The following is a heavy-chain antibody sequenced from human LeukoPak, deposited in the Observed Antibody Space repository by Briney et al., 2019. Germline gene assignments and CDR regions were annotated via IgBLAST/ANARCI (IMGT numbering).Heavy chain of an antibody. V-gene: IGHV4-34*01. J-gene: IGHJ3*02. CDR2: INHSGST. Sequence: PSETLSLTCAVYGGSFSGYYWSWIRQPPGKGLEWIGEINHSGSTNYNPSLKSRVTISVDTSKNQFSLKLSSVTAADTAVYYCARYRGYDYGAFGIWGQGTMVTVSS. D-gene: IGHD5-12*01. CDR3: ARYRGYDYGAFGI. CDR1: GGSFSGYY.